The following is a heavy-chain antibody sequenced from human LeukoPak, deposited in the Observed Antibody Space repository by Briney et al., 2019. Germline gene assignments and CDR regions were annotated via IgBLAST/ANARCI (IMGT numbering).Heavy chain of an antibody. J-gene: IGHJ6*02. V-gene: IGHV4-30-2*01. D-gene: IGHD6-19*01. CDR1: GGSISSGGYS. CDR3: ARDHSSGWSTV. Sequence: SETLSLTCAVSGGSISSGGYSWSWIRQPPGKGLEWIGYIYHSGSTYYNPSLKSRVTISVDRSKNQFSLKLSSVTAADTAVYYCARDHSSGWSTVWGQGTTVTVSS. CDR2: IYHSGST.